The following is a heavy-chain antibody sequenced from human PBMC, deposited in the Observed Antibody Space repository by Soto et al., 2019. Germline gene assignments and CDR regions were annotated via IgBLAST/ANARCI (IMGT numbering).Heavy chain of an antibody. J-gene: IGHJ4*02. CDR3: ARDRGYCANGVCFRYDY. CDR2: VSAYNGDT. D-gene: IGHD2-8*01. CDR1: GYTFTSYG. Sequence: QPQLVQSGAEVKKPGASVTVSCKASGYTFTSYGISWVRQAPGQGLEWMGWVSAYNGDTNYAQNFQGRVTMTTDTSTSTAYMDLMSLRSDDTATYYCARDRGYCANGVCFRYDYWGQGTLVTVSS. V-gene: IGHV1-18*01.